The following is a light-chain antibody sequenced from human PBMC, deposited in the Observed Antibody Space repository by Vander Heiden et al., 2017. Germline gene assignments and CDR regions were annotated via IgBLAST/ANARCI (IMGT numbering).Light chain of an antibody. J-gene: IGKJ1*01. Sequence: EIVMTKSPATLSVSPGERATLSCRASQSVSSNLAWYQQKPGQAPRLLIYGASTRDIGIPARSSGRAYGPEFTLTRSSRQSVDLAVYYCQHGKNSPRWTFGQGTKVEIK. CDR1: QSVSSN. CDR3: QHGKNSPRWT. V-gene: IGKV3-15*01. CDR2: GAS.